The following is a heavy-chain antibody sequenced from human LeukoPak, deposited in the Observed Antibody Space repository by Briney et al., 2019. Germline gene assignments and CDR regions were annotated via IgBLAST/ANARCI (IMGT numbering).Heavy chain of an antibody. V-gene: IGHV3-21*01. D-gene: IGHD3-3*01. Sequence: GGSLRLSCAASGFIFSNYIMNWVRQAPGKGLEWVSSITNSSRYTYYADSVKGRFTISRDNAKNSLYLQMDSLRAEDTAVYYCARSYEGSGFSDWGQGTLVTVSS. CDR2: ITNSSRYT. CDR3: ARSYEGSGFSD. J-gene: IGHJ4*02. CDR1: GFIFSNYI.